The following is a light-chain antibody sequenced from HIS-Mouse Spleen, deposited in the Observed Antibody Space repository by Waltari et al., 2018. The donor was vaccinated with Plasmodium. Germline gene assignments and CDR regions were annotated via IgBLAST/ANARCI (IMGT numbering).Light chain of an antibody. CDR3: YSAADNNLV. V-gene: IGLV3-27*01. J-gene: IGLJ3*02. Sequence: SYELTQPSSVSVSPGQTARITCSGDVLAKKYARWFQQKPGQAPGLVIYKDSVRPSGIPERFSGSSSGTTVTLTISGAQVEDEADYYCYSAADNNLVFGGGTKLTVL. CDR1: VLAKKY. CDR2: KDS.